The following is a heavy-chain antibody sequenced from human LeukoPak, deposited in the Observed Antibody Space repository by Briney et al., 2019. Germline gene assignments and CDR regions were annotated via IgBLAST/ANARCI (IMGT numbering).Heavy chain of an antibody. J-gene: IGHJ6*02. Sequence: TGGSLRLSCAASGFTVSSNYMSWVRPAPGEGLEWVSVIYIGGSTYYADYVKGRFTISRDNSKNTLYLQMNSLRAEDTAVYYCARESVDYGTITGYGMDVWGQGTTVTVSS. V-gene: IGHV3-66*01. D-gene: IGHD4-17*01. CDR3: ARESVDYGTITGYGMDV. CDR2: IYIGGST. CDR1: GFTVSSNY.